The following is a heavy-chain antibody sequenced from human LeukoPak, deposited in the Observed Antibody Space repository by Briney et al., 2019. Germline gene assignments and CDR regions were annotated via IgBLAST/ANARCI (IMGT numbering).Heavy chain of an antibody. CDR3: AKSNSITMVRGVIRGYYYYMDV. CDR1: GYTFTSYY. D-gene: IGHD3-10*01. V-gene: IGHV1-46*01. Sequence: ASVKVSCKASGYTFTSYYMHWVRQAPGQGLEWMGIINPSGGSTSYAQKFQGRVTMTRDTSTSTVYMELSSLRSEDTAVYYCAKSNSITMVRGVIRGYYYYMDVWGKGTTVTVSS. CDR2: INPSGGST. J-gene: IGHJ6*03.